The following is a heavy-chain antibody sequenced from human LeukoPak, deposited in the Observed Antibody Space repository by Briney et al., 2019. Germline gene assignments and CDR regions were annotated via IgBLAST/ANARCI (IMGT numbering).Heavy chain of an antibody. D-gene: IGHD3-22*01. CDR3: AKAVYYDSSGPPYGMDV. CDR1: GFTFSSYG. Sequence: GGSLRLSCAASGFTFSSYGMHWVRQAPGKGLEWVAVISYDGSNKYYADSVKGRFTISRDNSKNTLYLQMNSLRAEDTAVYYCAKAVYYDSSGPPYGMDVWGQGTTVTVSS. J-gene: IGHJ6*02. V-gene: IGHV3-30*18. CDR2: ISYDGSNK.